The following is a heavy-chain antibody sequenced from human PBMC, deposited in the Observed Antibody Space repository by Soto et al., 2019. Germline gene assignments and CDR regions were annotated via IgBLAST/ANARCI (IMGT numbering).Heavy chain of an antibody. Sequence: ASVKVSCKASGFTFTSSAMQWVRQARGQRLEWIGWIVVGSGNTNYAQKFQERVTITRDMSTSTAYMELSSLRSEDTAVYYCAAVGADIVVVPAARFYMDVWGKGTTVTVSS. CDR1: GFTFTSSA. V-gene: IGHV1-58*02. CDR2: IVVGSGNT. D-gene: IGHD2-2*01. CDR3: AAVGADIVVVPAARFYMDV. J-gene: IGHJ6*03.